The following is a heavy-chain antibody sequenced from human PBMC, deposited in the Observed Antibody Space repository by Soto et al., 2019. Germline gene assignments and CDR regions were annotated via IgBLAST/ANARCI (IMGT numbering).Heavy chain of an antibody. CDR1: GYTLTSYA. J-gene: IGHJ4*02. D-gene: IGHD5-12*01. Sequence: GTSVKVSCKASGYTLTSYAMHWVRQAPGQRLEWMGWINAGNGNTKYSQKFQGRVTISRDDSENTLYLQMSSLRFEDTAVYYCARDYSGGGYYLDSWGQGTLVTVSS. CDR2: INAGNGNT. CDR3: ARDYSGGGYYLDS. V-gene: IGHV1-3*01.